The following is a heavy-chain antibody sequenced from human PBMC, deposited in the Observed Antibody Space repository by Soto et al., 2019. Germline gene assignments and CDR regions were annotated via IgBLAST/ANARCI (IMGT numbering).Heavy chain of an antibody. J-gene: IGHJ6*04. D-gene: IGHD2-15*01. CDR2: INAGNGNS. V-gene: IGHV1-3*01. Sequence: ASVKVSCKASGYTFTTYAVHWVRQAPGQRLEWMGWINAGNGNSKYSQKFQGRVTITRDTSATTAHMELSSLRSEDTAVYYCARDLLAASYFYGMDVWGKGTTVTVSS. CDR3: ARDLLAASYFYGMDV. CDR1: GYTFTTYA.